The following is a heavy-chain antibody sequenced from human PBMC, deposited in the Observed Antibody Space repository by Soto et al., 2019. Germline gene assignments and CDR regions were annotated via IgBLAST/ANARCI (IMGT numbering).Heavy chain of an antibody. CDR1: GFTFSDCC. V-gene: IGHV3-11*01. D-gene: IGHD2-2*01. J-gene: IGHJ5*02. CDR3: ARDQRGVVPAALVGWFDP. Sequence: PGGSLRLSCAASGFTFSDCCMSWIRQAPGKGLEWVSYISSSGSTIYYADSVKGRLTISRDNAKNSLYLQMNSLRAEDTAVYYWARDQRGVVPAALVGWFDPWGQGTLVTVSS. CDR2: ISSSGSTI.